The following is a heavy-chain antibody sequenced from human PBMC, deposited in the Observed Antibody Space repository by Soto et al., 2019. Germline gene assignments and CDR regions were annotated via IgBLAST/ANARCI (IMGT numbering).Heavy chain of an antibody. D-gene: IGHD1-26*01. J-gene: IGHJ6*02. CDR3: ASSSLMMRLPPRATLIIDTSLFYSYVMHV. V-gene: IGHV1-69*13. Sequence: SVESSCKASGGTVSSYAISWVGQAAGQGLKRMGEVIPIFGTANYAQKFQGRVTITADESTSTAYMELSSLRSEDTAVYYCASSSLMMRLPPRATLIIDTSLFYSYVMHVWPQGATEPVSS. CDR2: VIPIFGTA. CDR1: GGTVSSYA.